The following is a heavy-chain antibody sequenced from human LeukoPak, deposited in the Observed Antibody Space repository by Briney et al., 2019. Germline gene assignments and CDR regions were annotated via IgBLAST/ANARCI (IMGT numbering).Heavy chain of an antibody. J-gene: IGHJ3*02. CDR2: IYHSGST. CDR3: ARWTGTTDAIDI. CDR1: GYSISSGYY. V-gene: IGHV4-38-2*01. D-gene: IGHD1-7*01. Sequence: ASETLSLTRAVSGYSISSGYYWGWIRQPPGKGLEWIGSIYHSGSTYYNPSLKSRVTISVDTSKNQFSLKLSSVTAADTAVYYCARWTGTTDAIDIWGQGTMVTVSS.